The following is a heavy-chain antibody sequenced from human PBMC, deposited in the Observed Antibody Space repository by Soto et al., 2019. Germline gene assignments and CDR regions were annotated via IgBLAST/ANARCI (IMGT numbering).Heavy chain of an antibody. CDR1: GFIFSSYG. Sequence: GGALRLSCAASGFIFSSYGMHWVRQAPGKGLEWGAIISFGGSDKYYADSVKGLFTISRDNSKTTLYLQMNSLRAEDTAVYYVANPYSYASRASYRLDPWGQGTLVTVSS. D-gene: IGHD3-22*01. CDR2: ISFGGSDK. CDR3: ANPYSYASRASYRLDP. V-gene: IGHV3-30*18. J-gene: IGHJ5*02.